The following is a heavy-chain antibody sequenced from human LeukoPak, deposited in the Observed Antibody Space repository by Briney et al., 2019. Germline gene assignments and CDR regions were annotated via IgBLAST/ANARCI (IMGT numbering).Heavy chain of an antibody. V-gene: IGHV4-34*01. D-gene: IGHD3-22*01. CDR2: INHSGST. CDR1: GGSFSGYY. Sequence: PSETLSLTCAVYGGSFSGYYWTWIRQPPEKGLEWIGEINHSGSTNYNPSLKSRVTISTDPSKNHFSLNLSSVTAADTAVYYCARDPSASSGYPYWYFDLWGRGTLVTVSS. J-gene: IGHJ2*01. CDR3: ARDPSASSGYPYWYFDL.